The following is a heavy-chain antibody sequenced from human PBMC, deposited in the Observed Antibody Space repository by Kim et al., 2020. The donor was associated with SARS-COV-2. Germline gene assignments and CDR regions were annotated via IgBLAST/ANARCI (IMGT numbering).Heavy chain of an antibody. V-gene: IGHV3-7*01. D-gene: IGHD3-22*01. Sequence: YFDSVRGRFTISRDNAKNSMYLQMNSLRAEDTATYYCVREGYYDSRGYYFWGQGTLVTVSS. J-gene: IGHJ4*02. CDR3: VREGYYDSRGYYF.